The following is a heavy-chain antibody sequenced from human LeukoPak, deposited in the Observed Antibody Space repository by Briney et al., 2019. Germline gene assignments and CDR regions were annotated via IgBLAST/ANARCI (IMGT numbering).Heavy chain of an antibody. Sequence: GGSLRLSCAASGFTFTTYAMSWVRQAPGKGLEWVGFIRSKAYGGTTEYAASVKGRFTISRDDSKSIAYLQMNSLKTEDTAVYYCTRSSGLSFDYWGQGTLVTVSS. CDR1: GFTFTTYA. V-gene: IGHV3-49*04. CDR3: TRSSGLSFDY. D-gene: IGHD6-19*01. CDR2: IRSKAYGGTT. J-gene: IGHJ4*02.